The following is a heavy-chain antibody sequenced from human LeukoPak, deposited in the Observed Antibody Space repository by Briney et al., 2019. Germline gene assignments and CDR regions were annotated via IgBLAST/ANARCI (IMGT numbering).Heavy chain of an antibody. D-gene: IGHD2-15*01. CDR1: GDSISSRSYY. V-gene: IGHV4-39*07. CDR2: IYYSECT. CDR3: ARDRYCSGRSCYGPPDY. Sequence: KASETLSLTCTVSGDSISSRSYYWGWLRQPPGKGLEWIVSIYYSECTYYNPSLKSRATISIDTSKNQFSLKLNSVTAADTAVYYCARDRYCSGRSCYGPPDYWGQGALVIVSS. J-gene: IGHJ4*02.